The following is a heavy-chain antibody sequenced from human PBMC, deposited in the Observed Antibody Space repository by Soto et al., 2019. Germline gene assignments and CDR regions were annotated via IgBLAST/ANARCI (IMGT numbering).Heavy chain of an antibody. Sequence: PGESLKISCKASGYSFTSYWIGWVRQMPGKGLEWMGVIYPGDSDTRYSPSFQGQVTISADKSISTAYLQWSSLKASDTAVYYCARHNEAVAATYWGQGTLLTVSS. CDR2: IYPGDSDT. J-gene: IGHJ4*02. V-gene: IGHV5-51*01. CDR3: ARHNEAVAATY. CDR1: GYSFTSYW. D-gene: IGHD6-19*01.